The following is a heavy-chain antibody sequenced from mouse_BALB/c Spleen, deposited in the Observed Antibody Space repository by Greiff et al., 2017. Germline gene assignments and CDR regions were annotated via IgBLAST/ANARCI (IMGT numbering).Heavy chain of an antibody. D-gene: IGHD2-10*01. CDR2: ISTYYGDA. Sequence: QVQLQQSGAELVRPGVSVKLSCKGSGYTFTDYAMHWVKQSPAKSLEWIGVISTYYGDASYNQKFKGKATMTVDKSSSTAYMELARLTSEDSAIYYCARGAYYGNYFAYWGQGTLVTVSA. CDR3: ARGAYYGNYFAY. J-gene: IGHJ3*01. CDR1: GYTFTDYA. V-gene: IGHV1S137*01.